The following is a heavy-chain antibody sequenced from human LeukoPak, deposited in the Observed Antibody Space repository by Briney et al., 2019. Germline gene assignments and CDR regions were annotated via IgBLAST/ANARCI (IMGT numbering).Heavy chain of an antibody. CDR2: IASDGSST. CDR1: GFTFSSYW. Sequence: GGSLRLSCAASGFTFSSYWMNWVRQAPGKGLVWVSRIASDGSSTTYADSVKGRFTTSRDNAANSLYLHMNSLRAEDTAVYYCARDGGGPDAFDIWGQGTMVTVS. V-gene: IGHV3-74*01. CDR3: ARDGGGPDAFDI. J-gene: IGHJ3*02.